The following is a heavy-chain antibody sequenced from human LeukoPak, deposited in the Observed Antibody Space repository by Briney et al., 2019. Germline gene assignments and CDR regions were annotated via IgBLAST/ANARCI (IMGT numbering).Heavy chain of an antibody. CDR3: ARQASYGMDV. CDR2: INGDGSSP. Sequence: GGSLRLSCAASGFTLSNYWMHWVRQAPGKGLVWVSRINGDGSSPYYADTVKGRFTTSRDNAKSTLYLQMNSLRAEDTAVYYCARQASYGMDVWGQGTTVTVSS. CDR1: GFTLSNYW. V-gene: IGHV3-74*01. J-gene: IGHJ6*02.